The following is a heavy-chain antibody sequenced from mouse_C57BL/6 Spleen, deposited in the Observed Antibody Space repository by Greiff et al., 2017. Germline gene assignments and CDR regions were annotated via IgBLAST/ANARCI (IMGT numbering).Heavy chain of an antibody. Sequence: EVMLVESGAELVRPGASVKLSCTASGFNIKDYYMHWVKQRPEQGLEWIGRIDPEDGDTEYAPKFQGKATMTADTSSNTAYLQLSSLTSEDTAVYYCTFYYYGSSYVAWYFDVWGTGTTVTVSS. CDR1: GFNIKDYY. J-gene: IGHJ1*03. D-gene: IGHD1-1*01. V-gene: IGHV14-1*01. CDR2: IDPEDGDT. CDR3: TFYYYGSSYVAWYFDV.